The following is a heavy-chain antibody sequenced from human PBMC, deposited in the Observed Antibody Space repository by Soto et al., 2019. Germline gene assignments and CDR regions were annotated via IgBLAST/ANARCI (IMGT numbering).Heavy chain of an antibody. V-gene: IGHV3-30-3*01. CDR1: GFTFSSYA. J-gene: IGHJ4*02. Sequence: HPGGSLRLSCAASGFTFSSYAMHWVRQAPGKGLEWVAVISYDGSNKYYADSVKGRFTISRDNSKNTLYLQMNSLRAEDTAVYYCARESKKSVLAFRSSYYFDYWGQGTLVTVSS. D-gene: IGHD6-6*01. CDR2: ISYDGSNK. CDR3: ARESKKSVLAFRSSYYFDY.